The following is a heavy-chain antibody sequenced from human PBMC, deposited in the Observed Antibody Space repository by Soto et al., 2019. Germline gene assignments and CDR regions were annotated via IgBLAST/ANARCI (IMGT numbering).Heavy chain of an antibody. CDR3: AIEGAGFGQ. V-gene: IGHV3-73*01. Sequence: EVQLVESGGGLVQPGGSVKLSCAASGFNFSVSSMHWVRQASGKGLEWVGRIRSKAKDYATAYAESVKGRFAIFRNDLKNTMYLQMSRLRSEDKAMYYCAIEGAGFGQWGQGTLVTVSS. D-gene: IGHD1-26*01. CDR1: GFNFSVSS. CDR2: IRSKAKDYAT. J-gene: IGHJ4*02.